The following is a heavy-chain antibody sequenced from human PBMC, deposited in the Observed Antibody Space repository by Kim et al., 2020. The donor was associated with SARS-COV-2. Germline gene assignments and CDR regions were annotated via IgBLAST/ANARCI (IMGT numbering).Heavy chain of an antibody. CDR2: IIPIFGTA. J-gene: IGHJ6*02. D-gene: IGHD6-13*01. CDR3: ARATRTIAAAGPKVSVYYYYGMDV. Sequence: SVKVSCKASGGTFSSYAISWVRQAPGQGLEWMGGIIPIFGTANYAQKFQGRVTITADESTSTAYMELSSLRSEDTAVYYCARATRTIAAAGPKVSVYYYYGMDVWGQGTTVTVSS. CDR1: GGTFSSYA. V-gene: IGHV1-69*13.